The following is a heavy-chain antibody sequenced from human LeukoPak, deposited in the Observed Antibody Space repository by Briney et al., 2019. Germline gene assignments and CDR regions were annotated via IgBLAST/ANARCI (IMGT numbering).Heavy chain of an antibody. CDR2: IWYDGKHQ. D-gene: IGHD3-3*01. CDR3: AKGPTQVLRFLRDGKTYYMDV. J-gene: IGHJ6*03. V-gene: IGHV3-33*06. Sequence: GRSLRLSCAASGFTFSNYGMHWVRQAPGRGLECVAVIWYDGKHQYYADSVKGRFNISRDNPKNMSYLQMNSLRVEDTAAYYCAKGPTQVLRFLRDGKTYYMDVWGKGTSVLVSS. CDR1: GFTFSNYG.